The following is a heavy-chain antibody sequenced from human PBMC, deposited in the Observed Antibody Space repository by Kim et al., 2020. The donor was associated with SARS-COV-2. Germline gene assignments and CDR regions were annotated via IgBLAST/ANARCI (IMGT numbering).Heavy chain of an antibody. V-gene: IGHV7-4-1*02. Sequence: ASVKVSCKASGYTFTSYAMNWVRQAPGQGLEWMGWINTNTGNPTYAQGFTGRFVFSLDTSVSTAYLQISSLKAEDTAVYYCARGDSDIVVVPAAKNYYYGMDVWGQGTTVTVSS. CDR1: GYTFTSYA. CDR3: ARGDSDIVVVPAAKNYYYGMDV. D-gene: IGHD2-2*01. CDR2: INTNTGNP. J-gene: IGHJ6*02.